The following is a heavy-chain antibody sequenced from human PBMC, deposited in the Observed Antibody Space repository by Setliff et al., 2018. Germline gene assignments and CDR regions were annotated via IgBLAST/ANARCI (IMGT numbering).Heavy chain of an antibody. Sequence: SGPTLVNPTQTLTLTCTFSGFSLSTSGMYVSWIRQPPGKALEWLGSIDWYDDKLYSTSLKTRLTISKDASKNQVVLTMTNMDPVDTATYYCARIRKGYTGYEGFDYWGQGTLVTVSS. J-gene: IGHJ4*02. D-gene: IGHD5-12*01. CDR1: GFSLSTSGMY. V-gene: IGHV2-70*17. CDR2: IDWYDDK. CDR3: ARIRKGYTGYEGFDY.